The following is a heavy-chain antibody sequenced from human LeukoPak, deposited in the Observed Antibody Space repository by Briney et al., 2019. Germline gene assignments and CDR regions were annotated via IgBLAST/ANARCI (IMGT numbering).Heavy chain of an antibody. CDR3: AREGHSSGRAAAFDY. J-gene: IGHJ4*02. D-gene: IGHD3-22*01. V-gene: IGHV3-30*03. CDR2: MSHDGSK. CDR1: GFIFNNYV. Sequence: PGGSLRLSCAASGFIFNNYVMHWVRQAPGKGLEWVALMSHDGSKIYPDSVRGRFTISRDDSKNTLYLHLNTLRAEDTAVYYCAREGHSSGRAAAFDYWGQGTLVTVSS.